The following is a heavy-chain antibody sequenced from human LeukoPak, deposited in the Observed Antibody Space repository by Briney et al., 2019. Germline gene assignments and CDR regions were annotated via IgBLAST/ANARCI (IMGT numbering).Heavy chain of an antibody. CDR1: GFTFDDYA. CDR3: ARDHDYGDHGAFDI. J-gene: IGHJ3*02. Sequence: GGSLRLSCMASGFTFDDYAMHWVRQAPGKGLEWVSSISSSSSYIYYADSVKGRFTISRDNAKNSLYLQMNSLRAEDTAVYYCARDHDYGDHGAFDIWGQGTMVTVSS. V-gene: IGHV3-21*01. CDR2: ISSSSSYI. D-gene: IGHD4-17*01.